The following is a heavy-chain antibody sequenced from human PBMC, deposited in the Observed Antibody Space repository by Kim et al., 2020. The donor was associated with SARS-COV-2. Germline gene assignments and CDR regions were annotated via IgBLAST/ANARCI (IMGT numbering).Heavy chain of an antibody. CDR3: ARALHSSSWYPCFMDV. J-gene: IGHJ6*02. CDR2: ISYDGSNK. CDR1: GFTFSSYA. Sequence: GGSLRLSCAASGFTFSSYAMHWVRQAPGKGLEWVAVISYDGSNKYYADSVKGRFTISRDNSKNTLYLQMNSLRAEDTAVYYCARALHSSSWYPCFMDVWGQGTTVTVSS. D-gene: IGHD6-13*01. V-gene: IGHV3-30*04.